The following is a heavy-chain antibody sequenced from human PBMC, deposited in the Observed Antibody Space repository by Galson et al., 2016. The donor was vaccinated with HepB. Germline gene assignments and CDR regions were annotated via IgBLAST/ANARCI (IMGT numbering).Heavy chain of an antibody. CDR3: ITPDYGDHVP. V-gene: IGHV3-15*05. D-gene: IGHD4-17*01. Sequence: SLRLSCAASGFSFTNAWMSWVRQAPGKGLEWVARIKSKADGETRHYAAPVKGRFTISRDDSKTTLYLQMSSLRTEDTAVYYCITPDYGDHVPWGQGTLVTVSS. J-gene: IGHJ5*02. CDR2: IKSKADGETR. CDR1: GFSFTNAW.